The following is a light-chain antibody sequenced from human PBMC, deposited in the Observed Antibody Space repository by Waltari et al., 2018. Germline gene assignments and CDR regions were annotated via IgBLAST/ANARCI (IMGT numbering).Light chain of an antibody. CDR2: WAS. J-gene: IGKJ1*01. Sequence: DIVMTQSPDSLAVSLGARATINCTSIPSVLYSSNNKNYLAWYQQKPGQPPKLLIYWASTRESGVPDRFSGSGSGTDFTLTISSLQAEDVAVYYCQQYYSTPDTFGQGTKVEIK. CDR1: PSVLYSSNNKNY. V-gene: IGKV4-1*01. CDR3: QQYYSTPDT.